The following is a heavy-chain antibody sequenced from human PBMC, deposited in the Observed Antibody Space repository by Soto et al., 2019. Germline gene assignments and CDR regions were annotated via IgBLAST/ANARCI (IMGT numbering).Heavy chain of an antibody. D-gene: IGHD5-12*01. J-gene: IGHJ4*02. CDR3: ARGEWMATIKPYFAY. CDR2: IYYSGST. CDR1: GGSISSYY. Sequence: SETLSLTCTVSGGSISSYYWSWIRQPPGKGLGWIGYIYYSGSTNYNPSLKSRVTISVDTSKNQFSLKLSSVTAADTAVYYCARGEWMATIKPYFAYWGQGTLVTVSS. V-gene: IGHV4-59*01.